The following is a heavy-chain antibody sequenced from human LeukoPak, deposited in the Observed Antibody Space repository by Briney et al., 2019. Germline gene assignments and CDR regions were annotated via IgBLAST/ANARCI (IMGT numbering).Heavy chain of an antibody. CDR1: GGSISSGYYH. J-gene: IGHJ3*02. Sequence: QVQLQESGPELVKPSQTLSLSCTVSGGSISSGYYHWTWIRQPAGKGLEWIGRTYSSGGAKYNPSLKSRVTISVDTSKNQFSLKLTSVTAADTAVYYCARDPVDGMAFFDIWGQGTMVTVSS. CDR3: ARDPVDGMAFFDI. CDR2: TYSSGGA. D-gene: IGHD6-19*01. V-gene: IGHV4-61*02.